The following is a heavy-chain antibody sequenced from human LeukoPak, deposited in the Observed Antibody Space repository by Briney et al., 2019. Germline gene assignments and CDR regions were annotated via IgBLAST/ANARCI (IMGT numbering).Heavy chain of an antibody. J-gene: IGHJ3*02. CDR3: ARAFLRIAAAGSRNDAFDI. CDR2: INPNSGGT. V-gene: IGHV1-2*02. CDR1: GYTFTGYY. Sequence: GASVKVSCKASGYTFTGYYMHWVRQAPGQGLEWMGWINPNSGGTNYAQKFQGRVTMTRDTSISTAYMELSRLRSDDTAVYYCARAFLRIAAAGSRNDAFDIWGQGTMVTVSS. D-gene: IGHD6-13*01.